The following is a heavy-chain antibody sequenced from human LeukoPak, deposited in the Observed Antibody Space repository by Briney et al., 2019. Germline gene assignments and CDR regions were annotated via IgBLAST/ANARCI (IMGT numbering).Heavy chain of an antibody. CDR2: IKQDGSEK. CDR3: ARDGLSAALGC. Sequence: PGGSLRHSCAASGFTFRSFWMSWVRQAPGKGLEWVANIKQDGSEKYYVDSVKGRFTISRDNAKNSLYLQMNSLRAEDTAVYYCARDGLSAALGCWGEGTLVTVSS. CDR1: GFTFRSFW. D-gene: IGHD6-13*01. V-gene: IGHV3-7*01. J-gene: IGHJ4*02.